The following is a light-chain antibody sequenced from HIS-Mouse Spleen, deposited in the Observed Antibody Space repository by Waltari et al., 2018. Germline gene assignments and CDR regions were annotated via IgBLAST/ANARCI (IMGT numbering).Light chain of an antibody. V-gene: IGLV3-10*01. CDR2: EES. J-gene: IGLJ2*01. Sequence: SYELTQPPSVSVSPGQTARITCHGDALPQKYAYLYQQKSGQAPVLVIYEESKRPSGIPERFSGSSSGTMATLTISGAQVEDEADYYCYSTDSSGNHRVFGGGTKLTVL. CDR3: YSTDSSGNHRV. CDR1: ALPQKY.